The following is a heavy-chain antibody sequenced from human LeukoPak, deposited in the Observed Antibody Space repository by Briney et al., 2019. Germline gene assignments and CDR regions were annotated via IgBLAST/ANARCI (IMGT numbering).Heavy chain of an antibody. V-gene: IGHV3-23*01. CDR2: ISGSGGST. CDR3: AKEIDTSGYSPFDY. D-gene: IGHD3-22*01. J-gene: IGHJ4*02. CDR1: GFTFSSYA. Sequence: PGGSLRLSCAASGFTFSSYAMSWVRQAPGKGLEWVSAISGSGGSTYYADAVRGRFTISRDNSKDTLYLQMNSLRAEDTAVYYCAKEIDTSGYSPFDYWGQGTLVTVSS.